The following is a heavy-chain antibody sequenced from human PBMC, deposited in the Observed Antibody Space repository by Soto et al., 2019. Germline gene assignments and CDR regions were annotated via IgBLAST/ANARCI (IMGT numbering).Heavy chain of an antibody. CDR3: ARDRYSSSSGYYSGMDV. V-gene: IGHV4-61*01. CDR2: IYYSGST. D-gene: IGHD6-6*01. Sequence: QVQLQESGPGLVKPSETLSLTCTVSGGSVSSGSYYWSWIRQPPGKGLEWIGYIYYSGSTNYNPSLKSRVTISVDTSKNQFSLKLSSVTAADTAVYYCARDRYSSSSGYYSGMDVWGQGTTVTVSS. J-gene: IGHJ6*02. CDR1: GGSVSSGSYY.